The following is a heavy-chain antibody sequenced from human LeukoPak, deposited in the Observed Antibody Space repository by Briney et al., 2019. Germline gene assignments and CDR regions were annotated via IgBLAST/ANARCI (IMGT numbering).Heavy chain of an antibody. CDR1: GFTFSGHV. D-gene: IGHD1-14*01. J-gene: IGHJ4*02. Sequence: GGSLRLSCAVSGFTFSGHVMHWVRQAPGKGLGCVATISYDGSSRYYADSVKGAVTISRDNSKNKMYMQMHSLRHEDTAIYYCATTGSFVFDYWGQGTLVTVSS. CDR2: ISYDGSSR. CDR3: ATTGSFVFDY. V-gene: IGHV3-30*04.